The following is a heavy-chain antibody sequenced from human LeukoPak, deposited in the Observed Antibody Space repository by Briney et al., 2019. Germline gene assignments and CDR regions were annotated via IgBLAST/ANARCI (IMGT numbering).Heavy chain of an antibody. CDR3: ARDFRIGYSAHFDY. CDR2: IYSGGST. J-gene: IGHJ4*02. D-gene: IGHD2-21*01. V-gene: IGHV3-53*01. Sequence: GGSLRLSCAASGFTVSSNYMSWVRQAPGKGLEWVSVIYSGGSTYYADSVKGRFTISRDNSKNTLYLQMNSLRAEDTAVYYCARDFRIGYSAHFDYWGQGALVTVSS. CDR1: GFTVSSNY.